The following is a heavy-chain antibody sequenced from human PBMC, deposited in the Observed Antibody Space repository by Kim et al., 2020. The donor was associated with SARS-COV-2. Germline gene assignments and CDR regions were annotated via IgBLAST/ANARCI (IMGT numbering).Heavy chain of an antibody. Sequence: GGSLRLSCTAATPSTLVGHPMSWVRQAPGKGLEWLAAITGSGGLTYYSDAVKGRFTISRDTSQNIIFLHMKNLRVEDTATYYCAKHWFDPWGQGTLVTVSS. CDR1: TPSTLVGHP. V-gene: IGHV3-23*01. J-gene: IGHJ5*02. CDR3: AKHWFDP. CDR2: ITGSGGLT.